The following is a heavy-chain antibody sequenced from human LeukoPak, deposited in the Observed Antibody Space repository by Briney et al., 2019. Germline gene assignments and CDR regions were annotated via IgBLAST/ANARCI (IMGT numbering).Heavy chain of an antibody. CDR2: ISNSGAII. D-gene: IGHD6-19*01. Sequence: PGGSPRLSCAASGFAFRDYYMDWVRQAPGKGLEWVAYISNSGAIIYYAESVKGRFTISRDNAKNSLYLQMNSLRAEDTALYYCARDLAMAGRDLDYWGQGTLVTVSS. CDR3: ARDLAMAGRDLDY. J-gene: IGHJ4*02. CDR1: GFAFRDYY. V-gene: IGHV3-11*01.